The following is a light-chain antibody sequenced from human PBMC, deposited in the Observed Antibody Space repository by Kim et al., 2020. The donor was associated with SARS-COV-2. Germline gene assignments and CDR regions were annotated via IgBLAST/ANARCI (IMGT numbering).Light chain of an antibody. J-gene: IGLJ1*01. Sequence: QSALTQPRSVSGSPGQSLTISCTGTSSDIGGHDYVSWYQQHPGKAPKLIIHTVGQRPSWVPDRFSGSKSGSTASLTISGLQAEDEADYYCCSFAGRHTYVFGAGTKVTVL. CDR3: CSFAGRHTYV. CDR1: SSDIGGHDY. CDR2: TVG. V-gene: IGLV2-11*01.